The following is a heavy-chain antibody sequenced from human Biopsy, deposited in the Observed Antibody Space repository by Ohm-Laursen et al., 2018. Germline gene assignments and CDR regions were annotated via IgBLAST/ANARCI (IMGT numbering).Heavy chain of an antibody. D-gene: IGHD3-3*01. J-gene: IGHJ5*02. CDR3: ARTPRDSFWSGSYKRGLWFDP. V-gene: IGHV4-59*01. CDR1: GGSIISYY. CDR2: VYNGGIT. Sequence: GTLSLTCSVSGGSIISYYWTWIRQPPGKRLEWIGHVYNGGITNYNPSLKSRVTISKDTSKNQFSLQVNSVTAADTAVYYCARTPRDSFWSGSYKRGLWFDPWGRGTLVIVSS.